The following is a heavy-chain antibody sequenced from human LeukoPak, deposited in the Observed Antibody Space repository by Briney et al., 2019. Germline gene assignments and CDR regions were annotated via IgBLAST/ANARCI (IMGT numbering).Heavy chain of an antibody. D-gene: IGHD6-13*01. CDR3: ARQNSAAGY. Sequence: SETLSLTCTVSGDSISSSSYYWGWIRQPPGKGLEWIGTIYYSGSTYYNPSLKSRVTISVDTSKNQLSLKLSSVTAADTDVYFCARQNSAAGYWGQGTLVTVSS. CDR2: IYYSGST. CDR1: GDSISSSSYY. V-gene: IGHV4-39*01. J-gene: IGHJ4*02.